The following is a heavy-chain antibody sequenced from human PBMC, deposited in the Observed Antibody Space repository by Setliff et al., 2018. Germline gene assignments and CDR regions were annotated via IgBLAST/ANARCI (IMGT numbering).Heavy chain of an antibody. Sequence: SETLSLTCTVSGGSIRDYYWNWIRQSPGKGLEWIGYIYYRGSTNYNSSLKSRVTISIDMSTNQFSLKLTSATAADTAIYFCAAVGIATGGGWFDPWGQGTLVTSPQ. CDR2: IYYRGST. V-gene: IGHV4-59*01. J-gene: IGHJ5*02. CDR3: AAVGIATGGGWFDP. CDR1: GGSIRDYY. D-gene: IGHD2-21*01.